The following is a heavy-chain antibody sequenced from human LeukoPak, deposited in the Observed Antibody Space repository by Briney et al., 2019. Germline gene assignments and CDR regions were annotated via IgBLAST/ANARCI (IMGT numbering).Heavy chain of an antibody. CDR2: INHSGST. J-gene: IGHJ4*02. D-gene: IGHD3-16*01. V-gene: IGHV4-34*01. CDR1: GGSFSGYY. CDR3: AKGTWGLDY. Sequence: PSETLSLTCAVYGGSFSGYYWSWIRQPPGKGLEWIGEINHSGSTNYDPSLKSRVTISVDTSRGQVSLELNSVTAADTAVYYCAKGTWGLDYWGQGTLVTVSS.